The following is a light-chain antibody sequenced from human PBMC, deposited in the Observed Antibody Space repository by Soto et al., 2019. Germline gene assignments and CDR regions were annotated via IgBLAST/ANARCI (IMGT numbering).Light chain of an antibody. CDR1: SSNIGSHT. CDR2: NAY. V-gene: IGLV1-44*01. Sequence: QSVLTQPPSASGTPGQRVTISCSGSSSNIGSHTVNWYQQLPGTAPRLLIYNAYYRPSEVADRFPGSKSGTSASLAISGLQSEDEADYYCAAWDDSLNGVVFGGGTQLTV. CDR3: AAWDDSLNGVV. J-gene: IGLJ3*02.